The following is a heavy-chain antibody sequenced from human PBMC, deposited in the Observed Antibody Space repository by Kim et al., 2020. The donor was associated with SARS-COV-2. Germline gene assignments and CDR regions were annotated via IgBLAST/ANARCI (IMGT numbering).Heavy chain of an antibody. CDR1: GGSISSYY. CDR2: IYYSGST. V-gene: IGHV4-59*01. D-gene: IGHD3-9*01. CDR3: ARGEAYYDILTGYSAWYFDY. Sequence: SETLSLTCTVSGGSISSYYWSWIRQPPGKGLEWIGYIYYSGSTNYNPSLKSRVTISVDTSKNQFSLKLSSVTAADTAVYYCARGEAYYDILTGYSAWYFDYWGQGTLVTVSS. J-gene: IGHJ4*02.